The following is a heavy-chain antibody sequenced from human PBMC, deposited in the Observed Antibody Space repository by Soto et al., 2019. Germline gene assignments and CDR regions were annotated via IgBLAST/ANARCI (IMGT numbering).Heavy chain of an antibody. CDR3: ARPAGEWQLLSPDYYYYALDV. V-gene: IGHV1-8*01. CDR1: GYTFTNYD. Sequence: QVQLVQSGAEVKKPGASVKVSCKASGYTFTNYDINWVRQATGQGLEWMGWMNPNSGNTGYAQKFQGRVTMTRNTSINTAYMELSSLRSEDTAVYYCARPAGEWQLLSPDYYYYALDVWGQGTTVTVSS. D-gene: IGHD1-26*01. CDR2: MNPNSGNT. J-gene: IGHJ6*02.